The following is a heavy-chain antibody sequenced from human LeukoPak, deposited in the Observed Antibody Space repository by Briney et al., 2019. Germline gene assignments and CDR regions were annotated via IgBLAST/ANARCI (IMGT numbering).Heavy chain of an antibody. CDR1: GFTLSNYD. V-gene: IGHV3-21*01. D-gene: IGHD2-2*01. CDR3: AGADCSSSTCYLRRSWFDP. CDR2: ISTSSRYI. J-gene: IGHJ5*02. Sequence: GGSLRLSCAASGFTLSNYDMNWVRQAPGKGLEWVSSISTSSRYIYYKDSVRGRFTISRDDAKNSLYLEMNSLRAEDTAVYYCAGADCSSSTCYLRRSWFDPWGQGTLVTVSS.